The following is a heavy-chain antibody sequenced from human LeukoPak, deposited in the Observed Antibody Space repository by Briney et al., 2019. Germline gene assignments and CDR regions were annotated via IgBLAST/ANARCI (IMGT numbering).Heavy chain of an antibody. Sequence: GGSLRLSCAASGFTFSNAWMSWVRQAPGKGLEWVSYISSSGSTIYYADSVKGRFTISRDNAKNSLYLQMNSLRAEDTAVYYCARDPQYSSGWYQTFSYYYYGMDVWDQGTTVTVSS. J-gene: IGHJ6*02. V-gene: IGHV3-11*01. CDR2: ISSSGSTI. D-gene: IGHD6-19*01. CDR3: ARDPQYSSGWYQTFSYYYYGMDV. CDR1: GFTFSNAW.